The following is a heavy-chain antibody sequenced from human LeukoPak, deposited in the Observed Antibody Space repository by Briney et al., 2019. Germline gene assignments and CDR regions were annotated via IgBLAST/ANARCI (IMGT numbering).Heavy chain of an antibody. V-gene: IGHV4-59*01. Sequence: SETLSLTCTVSGGSISSYYWSWIRQPPGKGLEWVGYIYYSGSTNYNPSLKRRVTISVDTSKNQFSLKLSSVTAADTAVYYCARADSGSYLFDYWGQGTLVTVSS. CDR3: ARADSGSYLFDY. D-gene: IGHD1-26*01. CDR2: IYYSGST. J-gene: IGHJ4*02. CDR1: GGSISSYY.